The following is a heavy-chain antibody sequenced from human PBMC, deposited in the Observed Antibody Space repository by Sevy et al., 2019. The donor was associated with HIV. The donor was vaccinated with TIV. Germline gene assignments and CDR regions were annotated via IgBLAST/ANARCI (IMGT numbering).Heavy chain of an antibody. V-gene: IGHV1-24*01. CDR1: GYTLTELS. CDR3: ATYRGDDYYDSSGFQH. J-gene: IGHJ1*01. Sequence: ASVKVSCKVSGYTLTELSMHWVRQAPGKGLEWMGGFDPEDGETIYAQKFQGRVTMTEDTSTDTAYMRLGSLRSEDTAVYYCATYRGDDYYDSSGFQHWGQGTLVTVSS. D-gene: IGHD3-22*01. CDR2: FDPEDGET.